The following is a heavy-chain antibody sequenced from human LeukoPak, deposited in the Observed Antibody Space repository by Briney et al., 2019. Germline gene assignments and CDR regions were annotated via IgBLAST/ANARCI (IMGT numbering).Heavy chain of an antibody. CDR3: ASQGTVVPAAPRWFDP. J-gene: IGHJ5*02. V-gene: IGHV4-34*01. D-gene: IGHD2-2*01. CDR2: INHSGST. CDR1: GGSFSGYY. Sequence: SETLSLTCAVYGGSFSGYYWSWIRQPPGKGLEWIGEINHSGSTNYNPSLKSRVTISVDTSKNQFSLKLSSVTAADTAVYYCASQGTVVPAAPRWFDPWGQGTLVTVSS.